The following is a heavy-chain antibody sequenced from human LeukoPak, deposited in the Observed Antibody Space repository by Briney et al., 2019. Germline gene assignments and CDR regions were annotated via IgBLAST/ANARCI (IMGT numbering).Heavy chain of an antibody. D-gene: IGHD5-12*01. CDR2: ISAYNGNT. J-gene: IGHJ4*02. Sequence: GASVKVSCKASGYTFTSYGISWLRQAPGPGLEWMGWISAYNGNTNYAQKLPGRVTMTTDTSTSTAYMELRSLRSDDTAVYYCARGISGYDSGDYWGQGTLVTVSS. V-gene: IGHV1-18*01. CDR1: GYTFTSYG. CDR3: ARGISGYDSGDY.